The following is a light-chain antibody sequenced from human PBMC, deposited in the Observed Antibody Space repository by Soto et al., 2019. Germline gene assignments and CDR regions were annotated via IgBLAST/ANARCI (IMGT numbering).Light chain of an antibody. CDR1: GSDIGTYNF. J-gene: IGLJ3*02. V-gene: IGLV2-14*01. CDR3: SSYTNTGTLVV. Sequence: QSVLTQPASVSGSPGQSITISCSGSGSDIGTYNFVSWYQHHPGRAPKLIISEVANRPSGVSDRFSGSKSGSLASLTISGLQADDEAFYYCSSYTNTGTLVVFGVGTKLTVL. CDR2: EVA.